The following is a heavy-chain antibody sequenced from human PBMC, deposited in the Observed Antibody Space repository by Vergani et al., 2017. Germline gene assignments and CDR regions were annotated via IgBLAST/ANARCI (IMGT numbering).Heavy chain of an antibody. J-gene: IGHJ6*03. Sequence: QVQLAESGGGRFQPGRSLRLSCAASGFSFSSHAIHWVRQAPAKGLEWVAVISNDGSKKYYADSVKGRFTISRDNSKNTLDLQMNSLRTQDTAVYYCAKAGSVXSGSLQYNFYMDVWGKGTTVTVS. D-gene: IGHD3-10*01. V-gene: IGHV3-30*18. CDR2: ISNDGSKK. CDR1: GFSFSSHA. CDR3: AKAGSVXSGSLQYNFYMDV.